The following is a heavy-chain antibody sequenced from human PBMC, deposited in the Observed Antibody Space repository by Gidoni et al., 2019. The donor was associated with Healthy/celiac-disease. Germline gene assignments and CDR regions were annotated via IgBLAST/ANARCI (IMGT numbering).Heavy chain of an antibody. V-gene: IGHV3-30*18. CDR1: GFTFSSYG. J-gene: IGHJ4*02. CDR3: AKDDRRYCSSTSCYGLYFDY. Sequence: QVQLVESGGGVVQPGRSLRLSCAASGFTFSSYGMHWVRQAPGKGLEGVAVISYDGSNKYYADSVKGRFTISRDNSKNTLYLQMNSLRAEDTAVYYCAKDDRRYCSSTSCYGLYFDYWGQGTLVTVSS. CDR2: ISYDGSNK. D-gene: IGHD2-2*01.